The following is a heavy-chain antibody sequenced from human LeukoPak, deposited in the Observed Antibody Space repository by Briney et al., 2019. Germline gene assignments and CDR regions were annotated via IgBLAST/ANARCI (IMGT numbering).Heavy chain of an antibody. J-gene: IGHJ3*01. Sequence: GASVKVSCKASEYSFTSLEINWVRQATGQGLEWMGWMNPNSGKTGYAQKFQGRVSMTRNNSISTVYMELRSLRSEDTAMYYCARRPSVFDVWGQGTMVTVSS. CDR1: EYSFTSLE. D-gene: IGHD5/OR15-5a*01. V-gene: IGHV1-8*01. CDR3: ARRPSVFDV. CDR2: MNPNSGKT.